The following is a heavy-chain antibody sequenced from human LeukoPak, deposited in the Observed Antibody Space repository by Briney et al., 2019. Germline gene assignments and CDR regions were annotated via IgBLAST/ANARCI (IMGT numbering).Heavy chain of an antibody. V-gene: IGHV3-9*01. CDR2: ISWNSAHI. J-gene: IGHJ4*02. Sequence: GGSLRLSCAASGFIFDDYVVHWVRLVPGKGLEWVSGISWNSAHIDYADSVKGRFTISRDNAKNSLYLQMNSLRAEDTALYYCARTQFVVLGGWTYYFDYWGQGTLVTVSS. D-gene: IGHD2-15*01. CDR1: GFIFDDYV. CDR3: ARTQFVVLGGWTYYFDY.